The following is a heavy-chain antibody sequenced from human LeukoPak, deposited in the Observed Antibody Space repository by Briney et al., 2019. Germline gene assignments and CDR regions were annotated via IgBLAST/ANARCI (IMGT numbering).Heavy chain of an antibody. CDR3: ARTTYYYDSSGSFDY. V-gene: IGHV1-69*13. CDR1: GYTFTGYY. Sequence: EASVKVSCKASGYTFTGYYMHWVRQAPGQGLEWMGGIIPIFGTANYAQKFQGRVTITADESTSTAYMELSSLRSEDTAVYYCARTTYYYDSSGSFDYWGQGTLVTVSS. D-gene: IGHD3-22*01. CDR2: IIPIFGTA. J-gene: IGHJ4*02.